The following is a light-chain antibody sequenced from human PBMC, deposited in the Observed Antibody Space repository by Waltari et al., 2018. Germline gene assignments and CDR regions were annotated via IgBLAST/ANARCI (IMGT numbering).Light chain of an antibody. Sequence: QSALTQPPSVSASPGQSVTIPCTGTSSDVGSYNRVSWYQQPPGTAPKLVIYEVSNRPSGVPDRFSGSKSGNTASLTISGLQAEDEADYYCSSYTSSSTWVFGGGTKLTVL. CDR1: SSDVGSYNR. V-gene: IGLV2-18*02. CDR2: EVS. CDR3: SSYTSSSTWV. J-gene: IGLJ3*02.